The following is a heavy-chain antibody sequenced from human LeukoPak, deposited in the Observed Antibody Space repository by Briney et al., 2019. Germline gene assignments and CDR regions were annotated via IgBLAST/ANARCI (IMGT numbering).Heavy chain of an antibody. CDR1: GASVSGSAYY. CDR2: IYYSGST. J-gene: IGHJ4*02. D-gene: IGHD1-26*01. Sequence: SETLSLTCTVSGASVSGSAYYWGWIRQPPGKGLEWIGNIYYSGSTYYNESLESRVTISIDTSKNQFSLKLNSVTTADAAMYYCAKSGGYGLIDYWGQGTLVTVSS. V-gene: IGHV4-39*01. CDR3: AKSGGYGLIDY.